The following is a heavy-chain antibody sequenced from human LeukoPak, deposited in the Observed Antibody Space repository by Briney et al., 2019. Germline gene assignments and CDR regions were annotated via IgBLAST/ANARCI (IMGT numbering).Heavy chain of an antibody. Sequence: KPGGSLRLSCAASGFTFSSYSMNWVRQAPGKGLEWVSSISSSSSYIYYADSVKGRFTISRDNAKNSLYLQMSSLRAEDTAVYYCARDRDIVVVPAAYNDYWGQGTLVTVSS. CDR1: GFTFSSYS. CDR3: ARDRDIVVVPAAYNDY. CDR2: ISSSSSYI. D-gene: IGHD2-2*01. J-gene: IGHJ4*02. V-gene: IGHV3-21*01.